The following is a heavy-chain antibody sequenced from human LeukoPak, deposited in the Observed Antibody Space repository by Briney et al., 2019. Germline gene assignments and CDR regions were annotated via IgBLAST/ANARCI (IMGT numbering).Heavy chain of an antibody. D-gene: IGHD5-24*01. V-gene: IGHV1-69*04. CDR2: IIPILGIA. CDR1: GGTFSSYA. CDR3: ARASRDGYNQYYFDY. Sequence: ASVKVSCKASGGTFSSYAISWVRQAPGQGLEWMGRIIPILGIANYAQKFQGRVTITADKSTSTAYMELSSLRSEDTAVYYCARASRDGYNQYYFDYWGQGTLVTVSS. J-gene: IGHJ4*02.